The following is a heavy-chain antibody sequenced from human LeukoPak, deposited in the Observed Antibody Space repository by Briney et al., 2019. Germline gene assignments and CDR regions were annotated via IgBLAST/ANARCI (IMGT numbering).Heavy chain of an antibody. CDR3: ARAQSDVLLRDTAMVNWFDP. CDR1: GFTFSSYS. D-gene: IGHD5-18*01. CDR2: IKHDGSEK. Sequence: GGSLRLSCAASGFTFSSYSMSWVRQVPGKGLEWVANIKHDGSEKHSVDSVKGRFTISRDNAKNSLYLQMDSLRAEDTAVYYCARAQSDVLLRDTAMVNWFDPWGQGTLVTVSS. J-gene: IGHJ5*02. V-gene: IGHV3-7*03.